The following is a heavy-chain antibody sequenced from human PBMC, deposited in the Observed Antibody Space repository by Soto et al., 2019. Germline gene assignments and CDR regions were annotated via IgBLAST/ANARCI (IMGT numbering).Heavy chain of an antibody. CDR3: AREGGRGYSGYDSGNFDD. CDR2: IYYSGST. CDR1: GGSISSGDYY. V-gene: IGHV4-30-4*01. Sequence: SETLSLTCTVSGGSISSGDYYWSWIRQPPGKGLEWIGYIYYSGSTYYNPSLKSRVTISVDTAKNQFSLKLSSVTAADTAVYYCAREGGRGYSGYDSGNFDDCGQGTLVTVSS. D-gene: IGHD5-12*01. J-gene: IGHJ4*02.